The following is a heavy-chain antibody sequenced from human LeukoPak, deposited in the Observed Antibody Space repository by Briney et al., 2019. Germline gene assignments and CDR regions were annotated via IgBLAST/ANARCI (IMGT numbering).Heavy chain of an antibody. V-gene: IGHV1-18*01. CDR2: NSAHNGNT. Sequence: ASVKVSCKASGYTFTSYGIGWVRQAPGQGVEWMGWNSAHNGNTNYAQKLHGRVTMTTDTSTSTAYMELRSLRADDTAVYCCARDGYFDLWGRGTLVTVSS. J-gene: IGHJ2*01. CDR1: GYTFTSYG. CDR3: ARDGYFDL.